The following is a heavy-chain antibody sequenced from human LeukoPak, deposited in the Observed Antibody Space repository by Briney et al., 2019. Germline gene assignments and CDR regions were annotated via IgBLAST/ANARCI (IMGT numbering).Heavy chain of an antibody. V-gene: IGHV3-21*01. CDR2: ISSSGNYI. CDR3: TRDLMDYDVSTGLHHYYMDV. J-gene: IGHJ6*02. D-gene: IGHD3-9*01. CDR1: ESTFSSYS. Sequence: AGGPRGLSWPASESTFSSYSMTWAGKPPGKGLNWASSISSSGNYIYYADSVKGRFTISRDNAKNTLYLQMNTLRVEDTAVYYCTRDLMDYDVSTGLHHYYMDVWGHGTTVTVSS.